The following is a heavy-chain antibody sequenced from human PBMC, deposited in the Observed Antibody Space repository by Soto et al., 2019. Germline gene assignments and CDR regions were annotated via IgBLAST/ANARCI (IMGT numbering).Heavy chain of an antibody. D-gene: IGHD2-15*01. V-gene: IGHV3-21*01. Sequence: PGGTLRLSCAASGFTFSSYSMNWVRQAPGKGLEWVSSISSSSSYIYYADSVKGRITISRDNTKNFLYLQMNSLSADDTAEYYCARDMLVAATHVSWGQGTLVTVSS. CDR1: GFTFSSYS. CDR3: ARDMLVAATHVS. J-gene: IGHJ4*02. CDR2: ISSSSSYI.